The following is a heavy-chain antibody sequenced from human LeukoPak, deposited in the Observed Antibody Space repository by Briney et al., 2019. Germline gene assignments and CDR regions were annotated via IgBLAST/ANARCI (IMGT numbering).Heavy chain of an antibody. D-gene: IGHD3-22*01. J-gene: IGHJ1*01. CDR2: INHSGST. CDR3: ARSYYYDSSGTLGH. Sequence: TSETLSLTCAVYGGSFSGYYWSWIRQPPGKGLEWIGEINHSGSTNYNPSLKSRVTISVDRSKNQFSLKLSSVTAADTAVYYCARSYYYDSSGTLGHWGQGTLVTVSS. V-gene: IGHV4-34*01. CDR1: GGSFSGYY.